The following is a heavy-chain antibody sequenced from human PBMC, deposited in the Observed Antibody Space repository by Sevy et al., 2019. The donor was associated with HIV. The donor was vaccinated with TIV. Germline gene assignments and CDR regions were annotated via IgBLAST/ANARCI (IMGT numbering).Heavy chain of an antibody. V-gene: IGHV1-2*02. CDR1: GYTFTGYY. CDR3: ARDIVAMIVVGEHWFDP. J-gene: IGHJ5*02. Sequence: GASVKVSCKASGYTFTGYYMHWVRQAPGQGLEWMGWINPNSGGTNYAQKFQGRVTMTRDTSISTAYMELSRLRSDDTAVYYCARDIVAMIVVGEHWFDPWGQGTLVTVSS. D-gene: IGHD3-22*01. CDR2: INPNSGGT.